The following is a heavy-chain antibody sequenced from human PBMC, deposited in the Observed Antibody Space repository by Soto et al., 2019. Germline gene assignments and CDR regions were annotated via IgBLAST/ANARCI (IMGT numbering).Heavy chain of an antibody. CDR3: ALLVAGAGEEDLHGMDV. V-gene: IGHV5-51*01. CDR2: IYPGDSDT. J-gene: IGHJ6*02. Sequence: PGESLKISCKGSGYSLSNYWIGWVRQMPGRGLEWMGIIYPGDSDTRYRPSFQGHGTISAYKSISTAYLQCSSLQASDTAMYYCALLVAGAGEEDLHGMDVWGQGTTVTVS. D-gene: IGHD1-26*01. CDR1: GYSLSNYW.